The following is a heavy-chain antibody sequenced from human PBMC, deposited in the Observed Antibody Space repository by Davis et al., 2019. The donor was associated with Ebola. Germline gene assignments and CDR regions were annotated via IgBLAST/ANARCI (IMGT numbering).Heavy chain of an antibody. CDR1: GYTFTSYG. V-gene: IGHV1-18*01. CDR2: ISAYNGNT. CDR3: ARGITMIVERGGWFDP. D-gene: IGHD3-22*01. Sequence: ASVKVSCKASGYTFTSYGISWVRQAPGQGLEWMGWISAYNGNTNYAQKLQGRVTMTTDTSTSTAYMELRSLRSDDTAVYYCARGITMIVERGGWFDPWGQGTLVTVSS. J-gene: IGHJ5*02.